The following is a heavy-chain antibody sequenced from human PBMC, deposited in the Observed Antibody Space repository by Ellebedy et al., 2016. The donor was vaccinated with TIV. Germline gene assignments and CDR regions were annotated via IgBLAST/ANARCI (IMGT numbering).Heavy chain of an antibody. CDR3: ACNPYYYGSGSLLFDY. D-gene: IGHD3-10*01. V-gene: IGHV1-69*13. J-gene: IGHJ4*02. Sequence: SVKVSXKASRGTFSSYAISWVRRAPGQGLEWMGGIIPIFGTANYAQKFQGRVTITADESTSTAYMELSSLRSEDTAVYYCACNPYYYGSGSLLFDYWGQGTLVTVSS. CDR2: IIPIFGTA. CDR1: RGTFSSYA.